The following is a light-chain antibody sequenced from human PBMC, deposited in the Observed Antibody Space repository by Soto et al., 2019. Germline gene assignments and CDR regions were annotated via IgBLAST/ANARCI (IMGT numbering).Light chain of an antibody. V-gene: IGKV3-15*01. J-gene: IGKJ5*01. CDR2: GAS. Sequence: EIVMTQSPGTLSVSPGEGATLFCRASQSVRTKLAWYQQRAGQAPRLLMYGASTRATGIPDRFSGSGSGTEFTLPIGSLQSEDFAVYYCQQYNSWPPITFGQGTRLEIK. CDR3: QQYNSWPPIT. CDR1: QSVRTK.